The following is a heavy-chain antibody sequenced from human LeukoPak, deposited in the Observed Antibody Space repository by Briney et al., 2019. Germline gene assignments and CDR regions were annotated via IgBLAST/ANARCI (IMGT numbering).Heavy chain of an antibody. CDR2: IYTSGST. J-gene: IGHJ5*02. D-gene: IGHD3-10*01. CDR1: GFSVSSTY. Sequence: PAGSLRLTCAASGFSVSSTYMSWVRQAPGEGLEWVSLIYTSGSTFYADSVMGRFTISRDNSKNTLFLQMNSLRAEDSAVYYCTRDRAGTQSWVEFDLWGQGTLVTVSS. CDR3: TRDRAGTQSWVEFDL. V-gene: IGHV3-66*03.